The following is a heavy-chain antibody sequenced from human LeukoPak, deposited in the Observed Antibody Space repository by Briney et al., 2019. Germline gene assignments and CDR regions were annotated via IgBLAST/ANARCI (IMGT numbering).Heavy chain of an antibody. CDR3: ARHAAMVTFFDY. V-gene: IGHV4-34*01. Sequence: PSETLSLTCAVYGGSFSGYYWSWIRQPPGKGLEWIGEINHSGSTNYNPSLKSRVTISVDTSKNQFSLKLSSVTAADTAVYCCARHAAMVTFFDYWGQGTLVTVSS. J-gene: IGHJ4*02. CDR1: GGSFSGYY. D-gene: IGHD5-18*01. CDR2: INHSGST.